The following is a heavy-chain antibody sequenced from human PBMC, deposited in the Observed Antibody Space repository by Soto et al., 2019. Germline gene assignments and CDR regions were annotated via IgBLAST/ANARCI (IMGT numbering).Heavy chain of an antibody. V-gene: IGHV3-23*01. CDR1: GFTFSSYA. J-gene: IGHJ4*02. CDR2: ISINGGGT. CDR3: AKVPNWGSHYYFDY. D-gene: IGHD7-27*01. Sequence: PGGSLRLSCAASGFTFSSYAMTWVRQAPGRGLEWVSFISINGGGTYYADSVKGRFTVSRDNSESSLYLQMNSLRAEDTAVYYCAKVPNWGSHYYFDYWGQGSLVTVSS.